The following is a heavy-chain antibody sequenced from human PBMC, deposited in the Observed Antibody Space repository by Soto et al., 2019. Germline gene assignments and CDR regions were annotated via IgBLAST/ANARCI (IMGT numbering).Heavy chain of an antibody. Sequence: PGGSLRLSCAASGFTFSSYAMSWVRQAPGKGLEWVSAISGSGGSTYYADSVKGRFTISRDNSKNTLYLQMNSLRAEDTAVYYCAKDMIQLWLRGGYYYYGMDVWGQGTTVTVSS. V-gene: IGHV3-23*01. CDR1: GFTFSSYA. J-gene: IGHJ6*02. D-gene: IGHD5-18*01. CDR3: AKDMIQLWLRGGYYYYGMDV. CDR2: ISGSGGST.